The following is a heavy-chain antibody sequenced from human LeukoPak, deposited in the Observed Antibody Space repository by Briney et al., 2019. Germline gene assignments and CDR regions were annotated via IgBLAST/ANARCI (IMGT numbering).Heavy chain of an antibody. D-gene: IGHD6-13*01. CDR1: GYTFTSYG. CDR3: ATGYSSSSNYMDV. Sequence: ASVKVSCKASGYTFTSYGISWVRQAPGQGLEWMGWISAYNGNTNYAQKFQGRVTMTRDTSISTAYMELSRLRSDDTAVYYCATGYSSSSNYMDVWGKGTTVTISS. V-gene: IGHV1-18*01. J-gene: IGHJ6*03. CDR2: ISAYNGNT.